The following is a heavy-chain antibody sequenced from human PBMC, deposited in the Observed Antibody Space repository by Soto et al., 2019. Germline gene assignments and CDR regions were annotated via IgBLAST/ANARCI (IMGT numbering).Heavy chain of an antibody. V-gene: IGHV4-39*07. D-gene: IGHD2-2*01. CDR3: ARGFIYCSSTSCYPARVDV. CDR2: IYYSGST. J-gene: IGHJ6*02. Sequence: KSSETLSLTCTVSGGSISSSSYYWGWIRQPPGKGLEWIGSIYYSGSTNYNPSLKSRVTISVDTSKNQFSLKLSSVTAADTAVYYCARGFIYCSSTSCYPARVDVWGQGTTVTVSS. CDR1: GGSISSSSYY.